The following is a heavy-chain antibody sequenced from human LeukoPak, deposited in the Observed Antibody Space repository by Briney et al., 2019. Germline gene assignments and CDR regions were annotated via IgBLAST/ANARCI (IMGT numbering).Heavy chain of an antibody. CDR3: ARDLASGLGYMDV. CDR2: IYHSGSS. Sequence: SETLSLTCTVSGYSTSSGYYWGWIRQPPGKGLEWIGSIYHSGSSYYNPSLKSRVTISVDTSKNQFSLKLSSVTAADTAVYYCARDLASGLGYMDVWGKGTTVTVSS. V-gene: IGHV4-38-2*02. J-gene: IGHJ6*03. CDR1: GYSTSSGYY. D-gene: IGHD3-16*01.